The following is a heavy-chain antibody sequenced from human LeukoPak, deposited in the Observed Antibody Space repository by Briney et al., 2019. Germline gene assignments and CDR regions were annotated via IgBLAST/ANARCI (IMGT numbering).Heavy chain of an antibody. D-gene: IGHD3-10*01. CDR3: AYYYGSGSSL. Sequence: PGGFLRLSCAASGFTFSNYEMNWLRQAPGKGLEWVSYINSGGSIIYYTDSVKGRFTISRDNSKNTLYLQMNSLRAEDTGIYYCAYYYGSGSSLWGQGTLVTVSS. CDR1: GFTFSNYE. V-gene: IGHV3-48*03. CDR2: INSGGSII. J-gene: IGHJ4*02.